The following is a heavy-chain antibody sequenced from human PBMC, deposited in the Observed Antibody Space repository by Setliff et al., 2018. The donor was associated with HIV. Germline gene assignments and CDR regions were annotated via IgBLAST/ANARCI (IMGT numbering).Heavy chain of an antibody. V-gene: IGHV4-34*01. J-gene: IGHJ4*02. D-gene: IGHD3-22*01. CDR2: VNHSGST. Sequence: ETLSLTCTLNGVPLSDYYWNWIRQSPGKGLEWIVEVNHSGSTYYNPSLKSRVTVSVDPSKNQFSLKLTSVTVADTAVYYCARLARSSNYYVYFDNWGQGTLVTVSS. CDR3: ARLARSSNYYVYFDN. CDR1: GVPLSDYY.